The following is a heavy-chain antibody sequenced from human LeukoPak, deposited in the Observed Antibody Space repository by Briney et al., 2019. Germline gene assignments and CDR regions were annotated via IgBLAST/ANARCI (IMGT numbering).Heavy chain of an antibody. Sequence: PSETLSLTCAVSGYSISSGYYWGWIRQPPGKGLGWVGSIFHSGIPYYNPSPKSRVTISVDTSKNQFSLKLISVTAADTAVYYCARRVERSGYSFDYWGQGTLVTVSS. CDR3: ARRVERSGYSFDY. V-gene: IGHV4-38-2*01. J-gene: IGHJ4*02. CDR2: IFHSGIP. D-gene: IGHD3-3*01. CDR1: GYSISSGYY.